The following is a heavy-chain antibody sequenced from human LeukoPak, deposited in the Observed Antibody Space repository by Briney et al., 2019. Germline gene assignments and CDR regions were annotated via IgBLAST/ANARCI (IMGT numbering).Heavy chain of an antibody. Sequence: SETLSLTCTVSGGSVSGYYWSWIRQPPGKGLEYIGYIFYSGRTLYSPSLKGRVTMSIDTSGNQFSLKLSSVTAADTAVYYCARHDVVPVIRRGFDFWGQGTLVTVSS. V-gene: IGHV4-59*08. CDR3: ARHDVVPVIRRGFDF. J-gene: IGHJ4*02. CDR1: GGSVSGYY. CDR2: IFYSGRT. D-gene: IGHD3-10*01.